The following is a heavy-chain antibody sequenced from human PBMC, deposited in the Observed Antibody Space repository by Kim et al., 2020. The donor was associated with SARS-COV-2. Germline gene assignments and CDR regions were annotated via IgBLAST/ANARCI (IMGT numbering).Heavy chain of an antibody. D-gene: IGHD3-10*01. V-gene: IGHV1-69*13. Sequence: SVKVSCKASGGTFSSYAISWVRQAPGQGLEWMGGIIPIFGTANYAQKFQGRVTITADESTSTAYMELSSLRSEDTAVYYCARKMGRIDYYGSGSSDGNLKNNWFDPWGQGTLVTVSS. J-gene: IGHJ5*02. CDR3: ARKMGRIDYYGSGSSDGNLKNNWFDP. CDR1: GGTFSSYA. CDR2: IIPIFGTA.